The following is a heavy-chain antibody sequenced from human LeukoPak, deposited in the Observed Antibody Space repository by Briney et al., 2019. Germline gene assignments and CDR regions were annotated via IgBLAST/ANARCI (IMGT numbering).Heavy chain of an antibody. Sequence: ASVKVSCKASGYTFTSYYMHWLRQAPGQGLEWMGIINPSGGSTSYAQKCQGRVTITADESTSTAYMELSRLRSEDTAVYYCARGGRSGWYYGMDVWGQGTTVTVSS. CDR3: ARGGRSGWYYGMDV. V-gene: IGHV1-46*01. J-gene: IGHJ6*02. CDR1: GYTFTSYY. D-gene: IGHD6-19*01. CDR2: INPSGGST.